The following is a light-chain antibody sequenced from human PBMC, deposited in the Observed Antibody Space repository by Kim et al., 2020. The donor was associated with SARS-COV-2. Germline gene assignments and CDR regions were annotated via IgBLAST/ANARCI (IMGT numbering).Light chain of an antibody. V-gene: IGLV2-14*04. J-gene: IGLJ3*02. CDR2: DVS. CDR3: SSYTSSSTWV. Sequence: GQSITLSCTGSSSVVGGYNVVSWHQQYPGKAPKLIIYDVSKWPSGVSNRFSGSKSGNTASLTISGLQVEDEADYYCSSYTSSSTWVFGGGTKVTVL. CDR1: SSVVGGYNV.